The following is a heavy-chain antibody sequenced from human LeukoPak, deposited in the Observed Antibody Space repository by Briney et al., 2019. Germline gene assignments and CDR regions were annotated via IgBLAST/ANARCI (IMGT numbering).Heavy chain of an antibody. CDR1: GFTFSRYW. CDR3: ARWGSELPDDAFDI. CDR2: IRQDGSEK. Sequence: PGGSLRLSCAASGFTFSRYWMSWVRQAPGKGLEWVANIRQDGSEKHYLDSVKGRITISRDNAKNSLYLQMNSLRAEDTAVYYCARWGSELPDDAFDIWGQVTMVTVSS. V-gene: IGHV3-7*01. J-gene: IGHJ3*02. D-gene: IGHD6-25*01.